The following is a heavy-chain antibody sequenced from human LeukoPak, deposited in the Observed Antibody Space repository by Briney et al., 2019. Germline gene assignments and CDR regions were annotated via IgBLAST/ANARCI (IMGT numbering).Heavy chain of an antibody. V-gene: IGHV4-59*01. CDR1: GGSISSFY. J-gene: IGHJ4*02. CDR2: IYSSGST. D-gene: IGHD6-6*01. Sequence: SETLSLTCVVSGGSISSFYWSWIRQPPGKALEWIGYIYSSGSTSYNPSLKSRVTISVDTSKNQFSLRLSSVTAADTAVYYCARHRAYSSSSPFDYWGQGTLVTVSS. CDR3: ARHRAYSSSSPFDY.